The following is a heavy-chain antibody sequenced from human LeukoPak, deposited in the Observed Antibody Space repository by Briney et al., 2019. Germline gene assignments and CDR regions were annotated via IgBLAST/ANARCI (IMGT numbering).Heavy chain of an antibody. J-gene: IGHJ4*02. CDR1: GGSFSGYY. D-gene: IGHD3-10*01. CDR2: INHSGST. Sequence: SETLSLTCAVYGGSFSGYYWSWIRQPPGKGLEWIGEINHSGSTNYNPSLKSRVTISVDTSKNQFSLKLSSVTAADTAVYYCARGPSYYGSGSPRKGYDYWGQGTLVTVSS. CDR3: ARGPSYYGSGSPRKGYDY. V-gene: IGHV4-34*01.